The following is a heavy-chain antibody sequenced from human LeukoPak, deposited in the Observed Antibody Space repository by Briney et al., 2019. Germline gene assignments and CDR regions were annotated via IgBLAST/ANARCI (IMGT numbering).Heavy chain of an antibody. Sequence: SETLSLTCAVYGGSFSGYYWGWSRQPPGKGLEWSGGINHSGSTNYNPSLKSRVTISGATSKTPFSRQLSSVTAADTAVYFCATVGYSYVINDWSRTGLGAYPTKYYYHMDVWGKGTTVTVSS. CDR2: INHSGST. V-gene: IGHV4-34*01. D-gene: IGHD5-18*01. CDR3: ATVGYSYVINDWSRTGLGAYPTKYYYHMDV. J-gene: IGHJ6*03. CDR1: GGSFSGYY.